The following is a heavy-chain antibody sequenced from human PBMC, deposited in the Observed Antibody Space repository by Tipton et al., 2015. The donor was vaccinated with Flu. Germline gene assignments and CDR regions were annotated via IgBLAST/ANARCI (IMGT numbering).Heavy chain of an antibody. J-gene: IGHJ4*02. CDR1: GFTFSNYW. Sequence: FLRLSCAASGFTFSNYWMSWVRQTPGKGLEWVANIKQDGSEKYYEDSVKGRFTISRDNAKNSLSLQMNSLRAEETAVYFCARWRCTSTSCFFDYWGQGTLVTVSS. V-gene: IGHV3-7*01. CDR3: ARWRCTSTSCFFDY. CDR2: IKQDGSEK. D-gene: IGHD2-2*01.